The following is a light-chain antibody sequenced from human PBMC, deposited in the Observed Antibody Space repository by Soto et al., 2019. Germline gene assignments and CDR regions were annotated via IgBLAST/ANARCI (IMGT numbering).Light chain of an antibody. CDR2: EVS. J-gene: IGLJ2*01. Sequence: QSVLTQPPSASWSPGQSVTISCTGTRSDVGGYNYVSWYQQHPGKAPKLMIYEVSKRPSGVPDLFSGSKSGNTASLTVSGLQAEGEADYFCSSDAGSRQGVFGGGTNLTVL. CDR3: SSDAGSRQGV. CDR1: RSDVGGYNY. V-gene: IGLV2-8*01.